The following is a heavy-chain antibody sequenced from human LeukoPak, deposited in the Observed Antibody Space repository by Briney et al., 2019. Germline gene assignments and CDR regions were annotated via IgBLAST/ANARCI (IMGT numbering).Heavy chain of an antibody. J-gene: IGHJ4*02. D-gene: IGHD2-15*01. V-gene: IGHV4-38-2*01. CDR2: ISQSGIA. CDR1: GYSINNAHY. CDR3: ARASVEHSIVAGDYFDY. Sequence: SETLSLTCAVPGYSINNAHYWAWIRQPPGKGLEWIGNISQSGIASYNPSLKSRVTISLDTSKNHFSLNLRSVTAADTAVYFCARASVEHSIVAGDYFDYWGQGTLVTVSS.